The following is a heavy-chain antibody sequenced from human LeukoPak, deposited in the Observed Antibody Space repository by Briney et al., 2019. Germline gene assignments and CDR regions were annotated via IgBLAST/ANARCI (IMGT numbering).Heavy chain of an antibody. Sequence: GGSLRLSCAASGFTFSSYAMSWVRQAPGKGLEWVSGINGSGGRTYYGASVKGRFTISRDNSKNTLYLQMNSLRAEDTAVYYCAKDLRGYSYGFFDYWGQGTLVTVSS. CDR3: AKDLRGYSYGFFDY. D-gene: IGHD5-18*01. CDR2: INGSGGRT. V-gene: IGHV3-23*01. CDR1: GFTFSSYA. J-gene: IGHJ4*02.